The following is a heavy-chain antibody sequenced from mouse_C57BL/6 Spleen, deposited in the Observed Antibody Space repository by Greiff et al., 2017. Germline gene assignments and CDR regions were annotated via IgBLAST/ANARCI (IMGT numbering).Heavy chain of an antibody. CDR3: ARWNDFSFAY. J-gene: IGHJ3*01. V-gene: IGHV1-54*01. Sequence: VQLQQSGAELVRPGTSVKVSCKASGYAFTNYLIEWVKQRPGQGLAWIGVINPGSGGTNYNEKFKGKATLTADKSSSTAYMQLSSLTSEASAVYFCARWNDFSFAYWGQGTLVTVSA. CDR1: GYAFTNYL. CDR2: INPGSGGT. D-gene: IGHD2-13*01.